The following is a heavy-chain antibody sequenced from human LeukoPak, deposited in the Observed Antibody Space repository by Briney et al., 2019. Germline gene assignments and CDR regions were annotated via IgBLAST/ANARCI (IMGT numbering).Heavy chain of an antibody. J-gene: IGHJ4*02. V-gene: IGHV4-61*02. Sequence: PSETLSLTCTVSGGSIGSGSYYWSWIRQPAGKGLEWIGRIYTSGSTNYNPSLKSRVTISVDTSKNQFSLKLSSVTAADTAVYYCARVTGYTIEDYFDYWGQGTLVTVSS. CDR2: IYTSGST. CDR1: GGSIGSGSYY. D-gene: IGHD3-9*01. CDR3: ARVTGYTIEDYFDY.